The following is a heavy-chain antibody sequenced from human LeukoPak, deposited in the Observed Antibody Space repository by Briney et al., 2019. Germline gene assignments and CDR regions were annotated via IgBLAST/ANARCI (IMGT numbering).Heavy chain of an antibody. CDR3: ARGSRSSSSSKLFDY. CDR2: IIPILGIA. CDR1: GATFSSYT. D-gene: IGHD6-6*01. Sequence: SSVKVSCKASGATFSSYTISWVRQAPGQGLEWMGRIIPILGIANYAQKFQGRVTITADKSTSTAYMELSSLRSEDTAVYYCARGSRSSSSSKLFDYWGQGTLVTVSS. J-gene: IGHJ4*02. V-gene: IGHV1-69*02.